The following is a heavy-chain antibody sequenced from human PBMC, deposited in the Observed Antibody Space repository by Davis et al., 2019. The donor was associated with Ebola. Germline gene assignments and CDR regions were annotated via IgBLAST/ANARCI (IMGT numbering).Heavy chain of an antibody. Sequence: PGGSLRLSCAASGFTFSSYAMHWVRQAPGKGLEWVAVISYDGSNKYYADSVKGRFTISRDNSKNTLYLQMNSLRAEDTAVYYCASGSSGWYDYWGQGTLVTVSS. J-gene: IGHJ4*02. CDR3: ASGSSGWYDY. CDR1: GFTFSSYA. CDR2: ISYDGSNK. D-gene: IGHD6-19*01. V-gene: IGHV3-30-3*01.